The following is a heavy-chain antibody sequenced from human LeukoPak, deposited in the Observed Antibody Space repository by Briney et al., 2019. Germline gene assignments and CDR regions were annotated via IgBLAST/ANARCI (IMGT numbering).Heavy chain of an antibody. J-gene: IGHJ4*02. CDR3: ARGPYYYL. CDR1: GFTFSSYA. CDR2: ISYHGSDK. D-gene: IGHD3-10*01. Sequence: GGSLRLSCAASGFTFSSYAMHWVRQAPGKGLEWVAVISYHGSDKYYADSVKGRFTISGDDSKSTLYLQMNSLRAEDTAVYYCARGPYYYLWGQGTLVTVSS. V-gene: IGHV3-30*03.